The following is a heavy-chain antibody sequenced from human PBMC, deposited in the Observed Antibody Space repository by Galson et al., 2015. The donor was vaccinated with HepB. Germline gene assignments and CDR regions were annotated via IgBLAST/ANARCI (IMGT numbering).Heavy chain of an antibody. Sequence: SLRLSCAASGFTFSNAWMSWVRQAPGKGLEWVGRIKSKTDGGTTDYAAPVKGRFTISRDDSKNALYLQMNSLKTEDTAVYYCTTGYSSGWYSSDDSSGYYYVWGQGTLVTVSS. CDR3: TTGYSSGWYSSDDSSGYYYV. D-gene: IGHD3-22*01. CDR2: IKSKTDGGTT. V-gene: IGHV3-15*01. J-gene: IGHJ4*02. CDR1: GFTFSNAW.